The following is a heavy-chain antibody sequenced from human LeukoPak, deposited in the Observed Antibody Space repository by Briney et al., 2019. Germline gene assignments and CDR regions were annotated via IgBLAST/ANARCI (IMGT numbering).Heavy chain of an antibody. CDR3: ARGGALMSSDDAFDI. J-gene: IGHJ3*02. D-gene: IGHD1-26*01. Sequence: SQTLSLTCTVSGGSISSGSYYWSWIRQPPGQGLEWIGYIYYSGSTNYNPSLKSRVTISVDTSKNQFSLKLSSVTAADTAVYYCARGGALMSSDDAFDIWGQGTMVTVSS. CDR2: IYYSGST. CDR1: GGSISSGSYY. V-gene: IGHV4-61*01.